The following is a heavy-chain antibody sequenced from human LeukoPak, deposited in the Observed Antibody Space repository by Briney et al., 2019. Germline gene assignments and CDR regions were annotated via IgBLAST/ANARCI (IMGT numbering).Heavy chain of an antibody. CDR3: ASHYYGSGSYYNPLDY. CDR2: INAGNGNT. CDR1: GYTFTSYA. V-gene: IGHV1-3*01. Sequence: GASVKVSCKGSGYTFTSYAMHWVRQAPGQRLEWMGWINAGNGNTKYSQKFQGRVTITRDTSASTAYMELSSLRSEDTAVYYCASHYYGSGSYYNPLDYWGQGTLVTVSS. D-gene: IGHD3-10*01. J-gene: IGHJ4*02.